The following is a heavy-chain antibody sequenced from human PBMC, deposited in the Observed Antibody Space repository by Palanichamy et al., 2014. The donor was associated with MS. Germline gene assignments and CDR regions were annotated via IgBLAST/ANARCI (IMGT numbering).Heavy chain of an antibody. CDR2: IFPTDSDT. CDR1: GYRFTSYW. D-gene: IGHD2-15*01. V-gene: IGHV5-51*03. Sequence: EVQLVQSGAEMKKPGESLKISCKGSGYRFTSYWIGWVRQMPGKGLEWLAIIFPTDSDTRYSPSFQGQVTISADKSISTAYLQWGSLKASDTAMYYCAHVGRSCSADSCDNWYFDLWGRGTLVTVSS. CDR3: AHVGRSCSADSCDNWYFDL. J-gene: IGHJ2*01.